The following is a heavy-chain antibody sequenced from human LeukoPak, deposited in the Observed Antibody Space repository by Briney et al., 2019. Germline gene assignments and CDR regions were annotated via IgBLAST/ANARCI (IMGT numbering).Heavy chain of an antibody. CDR1: GGSISSYY. Sequence: SETLSLTCTVSGGSISSYYWSWIRQPPGKGLEWIGYIYYSGSTNYNPSLKSRVTISVDTSKNQFSLKLSSVTAADTAVYYCARTSIVGASYYFDYRGQGTLVTVSS. V-gene: IGHV4-59*01. CDR3: ARTSIVGASYYFDY. CDR2: IYYSGST. D-gene: IGHD1-26*01. J-gene: IGHJ4*02.